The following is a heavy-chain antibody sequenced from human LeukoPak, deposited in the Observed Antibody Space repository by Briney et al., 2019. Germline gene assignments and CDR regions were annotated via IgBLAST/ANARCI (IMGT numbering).Heavy chain of an antibody. J-gene: IGHJ6*03. CDR1: GGSISSYY. CDR3: ARDQGYYDSSGRLGNYYYYYMDV. V-gene: IGHV4-59*01. CDR2: IYYSGST. D-gene: IGHD3-22*01. Sequence: TSETLSLTCTVSGGSISSYYWSWIRQPPGKGLEWIGYIYYSGSTNYNPSLKSRVTISVDTSKNQFSLKLSSVTAADTAVYYCARDQGYYDSSGRLGNYYYYYMDVWGKGTTVTISS.